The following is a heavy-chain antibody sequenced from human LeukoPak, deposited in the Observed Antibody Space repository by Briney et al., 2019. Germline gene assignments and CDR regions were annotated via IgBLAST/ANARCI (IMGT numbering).Heavy chain of an antibody. CDR3: ARLSELVVGIAAAGTVGNWLDP. D-gene: IGHD6-13*01. Sequence: ASVKVSCKASGYTFTGYYMHWVRQAPGQGLEWMGWINPNSGGTNYAQKFQGRVTMTRDTSISTAYMELSRLRSDDTAVYYCARLSELVVGIAAAGTVGNWLDPWGQGTLVTVSS. J-gene: IGHJ5*02. CDR1: GYTFTGYY. V-gene: IGHV1-2*02. CDR2: INPNSGGT.